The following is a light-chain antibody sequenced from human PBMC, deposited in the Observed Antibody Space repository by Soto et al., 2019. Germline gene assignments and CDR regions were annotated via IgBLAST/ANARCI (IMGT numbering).Light chain of an antibody. CDR2: AAS. V-gene: IGKV1-27*01. J-gene: IGKJ1*01. Sequence: IQLTQSPSSLSSSVGDRVTLTWRASQGITSYLAWYKQKPGRAPKLLSYAASTLQGGVPSRFSGTGSGTDFTLTISSLQPEDVETYYCQKYNSAPRTFGQGTKVDIK. CDR1: QGITSY. CDR3: QKYNSAPRT.